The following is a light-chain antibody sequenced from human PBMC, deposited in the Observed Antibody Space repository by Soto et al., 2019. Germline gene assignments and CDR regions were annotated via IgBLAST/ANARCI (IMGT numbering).Light chain of an antibody. CDR1: SSDVGGYNY. Sequence: QSALTQPASVSGSPEQSITISCTGTSSDVGGYNYVSWYQQHLGKAPKLMIYDVSNRPSGVSNRFSGSKSGNTASLTISGLQAEDEADYYCSSYTSSSSVVFGGGTKLTVL. V-gene: IGLV2-14*01. CDR3: SSYTSSSSVV. CDR2: DVS. J-gene: IGLJ2*01.